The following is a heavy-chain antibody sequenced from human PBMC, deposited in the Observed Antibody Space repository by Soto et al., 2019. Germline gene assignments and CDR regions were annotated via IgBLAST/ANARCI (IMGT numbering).Heavy chain of an antibody. V-gene: IGHV3-30*04. CDR1: GFTFSSYA. CDR3: ARPIGALGAFDS. Sequence: GGSLRLSCAASGFTFSSYAMHWVRQAPGKGLEWVAVISYDGSNKYYADSVKGRFTISRDNSKNTLYLQMNSLRAEDTAVYYCARPIGALGAFDSWGQGTMVTVSS. D-gene: IGHD3-10*01. J-gene: IGHJ3*02. CDR2: ISYDGSNK.